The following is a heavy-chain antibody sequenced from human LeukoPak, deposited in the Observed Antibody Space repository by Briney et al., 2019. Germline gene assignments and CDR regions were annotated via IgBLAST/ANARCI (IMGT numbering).Heavy chain of an antibody. J-gene: IGHJ4*02. CDR1: RFTFSSYW. CDR3: ARGALYQYYLDYRG. D-gene: IGHD4-17*01. V-gene: IGHV3-74*01. CDR2: INTDGSST. Sequence: GGSLRLSCAASRFTFSSYWMHWVRQAPGKGLVWVSRINTDGSSTSYADSVKGRFTISRDNAKNTVYLQMNSLRVEDTAVYYCARGALYQYYLDYRGWGQGTLVTVSS.